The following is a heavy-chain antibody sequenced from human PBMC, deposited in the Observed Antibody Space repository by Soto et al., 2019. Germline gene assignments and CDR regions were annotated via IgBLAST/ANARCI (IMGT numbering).Heavy chain of an antibody. D-gene: IGHD2-2*03. CDR1: GYTFTSYG. CDR3: ARVGYCSGYSCHYMAV. Sequence: QVQLVQSGGEVKAPGASVKVSCKASGYTFTSYGFNWVRQAPGQGLEWMGWISADNVHTNYAQKFQGRVTMTTDTFTSTAYLELRSLRSDDTAVYYGARVGYCSGYSCHYMAVWGRGNTVTVSS. V-gene: IGHV1-18*01. J-gene: IGHJ6*03. CDR2: ISADNVHT.